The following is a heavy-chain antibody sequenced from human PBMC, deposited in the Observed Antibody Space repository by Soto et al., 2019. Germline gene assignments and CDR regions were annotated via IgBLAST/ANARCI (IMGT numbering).Heavy chain of an antibody. D-gene: IGHD2-15*01. V-gene: IGHV1-24*01. CDR1: GYTLTELS. CDR3: ATVPLRYCSGGSCYSSRYFDY. CDR2: FDPEDGET. Sequence: GASVKVSCKVSGYTLTELSMHWVRQAPGKGLEWMGGFDPEDGETIYAQKFQGRVTMTEDTSTDTAYMELSSLRSEDTAVYYCATVPLRYCSGGSCYSSRYFDYWGQGTLVTVSS. J-gene: IGHJ4*02.